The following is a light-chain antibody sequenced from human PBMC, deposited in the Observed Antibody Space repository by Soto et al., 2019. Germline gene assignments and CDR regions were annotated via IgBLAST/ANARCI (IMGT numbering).Light chain of an antibody. Sequence: DIQMTQSPSTLSASVGDRVTITCRASQTISTWLAWYQQKPGKAPKLLIYRASSLESGVPSRVSGSGSGTDFTLTSSCLQSDDFATYNLEQYYSIPPTSGQGIKVDIK. J-gene: IGKJ1*01. CDR3: EQYYSIPPT. V-gene: IGKV1-5*03. CDR1: QTISTW. CDR2: RAS.